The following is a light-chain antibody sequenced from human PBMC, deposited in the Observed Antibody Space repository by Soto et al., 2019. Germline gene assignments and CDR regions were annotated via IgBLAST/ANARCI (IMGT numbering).Light chain of an antibody. CDR2: GAS. Sequence: EIVLTQSPGTLSLSPGERATLSCRASQSVGRNYLAWYQQKPGQAPRLLIHGASTRATGIPDRFSGSESGTDFTLTISRLEPEDFAVYDCQQYATSPLTFGGGTKVETK. CDR1: QSVGRNY. V-gene: IGKV3-20*01. CDR3: QQYATSPLT. J-gene: IGKJ4*01.